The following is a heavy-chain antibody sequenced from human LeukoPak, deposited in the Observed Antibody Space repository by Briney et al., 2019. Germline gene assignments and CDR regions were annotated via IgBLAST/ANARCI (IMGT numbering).Heavy chain of an antibody. J-gene: IGHJ5*02. Sequence: PGGSLRLSCAASGFTFSSYWMSWVRQAPGKGLEWVANIKQDGSEKYYVDSVKGRFTISRDNAKNTLYLQMNSLRAEDTAVYYCARDTGRIFGVVITYLFDPWGQGTLVTVSS. CDR3: ARDTGRIFGVVITYLFDP. D-gene: IGHD3-3*01. CDR2: IKQDGSEK. V-gene: IGHV3-7*01. CDR1: GFTFSSYW.